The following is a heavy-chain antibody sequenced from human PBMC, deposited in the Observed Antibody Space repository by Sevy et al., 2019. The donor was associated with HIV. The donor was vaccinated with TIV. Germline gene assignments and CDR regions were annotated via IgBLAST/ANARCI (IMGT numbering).Heavy chain of an antibody. J-gene: IGHJ4*02. Sequence: GGSLRLSCTASGFTFSDYGMHWVRQAPGKGLEWVAFIRYDGSTKYYADSVKGRFTISRDNSKNTLFLQLNSLRVEDTAVYYCAKDLTVRYSTSSRDFDYWGQGSLVTVSS. CDR1: GFTFSDYG. CDR3: AKDLTVRYSTSSRDFDY. D-gene: IGHD6-6*01. CDR2: IRYDGSTK. V-gene: IGHV3-30*02.